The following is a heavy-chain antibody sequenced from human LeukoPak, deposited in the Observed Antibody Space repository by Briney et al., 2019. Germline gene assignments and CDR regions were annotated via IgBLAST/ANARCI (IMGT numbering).Heavy chain of an antibody. CDR2: IGTYNGNT. D-gene: IGHD6-19*01. CDR1: GYTFRSYG. Sequence: GASVKVSCKASGYTFRSYGITWVRQAPGQGLEWMGWIGTYNGNTDYAQKFQGRVIMTADTSTTTAHMELRSLRSDDTAVYYCARGRLKRVPFTKVAGALDYWGQGTRVTVSS. J-gene: IGHJ4*02. CDR3: ARGRLKRVPFTKVAGALDY. V-gene: IGHV1-18*01.